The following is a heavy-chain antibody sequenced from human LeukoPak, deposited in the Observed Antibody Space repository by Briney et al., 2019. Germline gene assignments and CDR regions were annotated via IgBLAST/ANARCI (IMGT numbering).Heavy chain of an antibody. D-gene: IGHD3-10*01. V-gene: IGHV1-69*06. CDR1: GGTFSSYA. CDR3: ARDGAKPSSGSYYIGPHNWFDP. Sequence: ASVKVSCKASGGTFSSYAISWVRQAPGQGLEWMGGIIPIFGTANYAQKFQGRVTITADKSTSTAYMELSSLRSEDTAVYYCARDGAKPSSGSYYIGPHNWFDPWGQGTLVTVSS. J-gene: IGHJ5*02. CDR2: IIPIFGTA.